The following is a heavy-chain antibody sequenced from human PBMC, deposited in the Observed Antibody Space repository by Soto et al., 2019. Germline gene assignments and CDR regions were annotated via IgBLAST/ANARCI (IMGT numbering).Heavy chain of an antibody. CDR1: GDSVSSNSAA. D-gene: IGHD5-18*01. J-gene: IGHJ5*02. Sequence: PSQTLSLTCAISGDSVSSNSAALHWIRQSPSRGLEWLGRTYYRSKWYNDYAVSVKSRITINPDTSKNQFSLQLNSVTPEDTAAYYCARDLQIQLWFRGVSGLQFDPWGQGTLLTVSS. CDR3: ARDLQIQLWFRGVSGLQFDP. CDR2: TYYRSKWYN. V-gene: IGHV6-1*01.